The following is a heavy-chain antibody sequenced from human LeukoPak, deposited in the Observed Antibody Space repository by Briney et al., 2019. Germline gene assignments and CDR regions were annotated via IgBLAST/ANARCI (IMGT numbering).Heavy chain of an antibody. CDR1: GFTFSSDA. CDR3: AKADEGYSYGPSGDY. CDR2: ISGSGGST. D-gene: IGHD5-18*01. V-gene: IGHV3-23*01. J-gene: IGHJ4*02. Sequence: GGSLRLSCAASGFTFSSDAMSWVRQAPGKGLEWVSAISGSGGSTYYADSVKGRFTISRDNSKNTLYLQMNSLRAEDTAVYYCAKADEGYSYGPSGDYWGQGTLVTVSS.